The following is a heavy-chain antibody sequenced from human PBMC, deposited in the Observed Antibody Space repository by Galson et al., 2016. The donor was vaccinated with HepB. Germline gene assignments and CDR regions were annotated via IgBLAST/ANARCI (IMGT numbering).Heavy chain of an antibody. Sequence: SVKVSCKASGYTFTPYYMHWVRQAPGQGLEWMGLINPGDGSTSYAQKFQGRVTMTRDTSTSTVYMELSSLTSEDTAVYYCARGSSWSRYCFDYWGQGTLVTVSS. CDR2: INPGDGST. CDR3: ARGSSWSRYCFDY. D-gene: IGHD6-13*01. J-gene: IGHJ4*02. CDR1: GYTFTPYY. V-gene: IGHV1-46*01.